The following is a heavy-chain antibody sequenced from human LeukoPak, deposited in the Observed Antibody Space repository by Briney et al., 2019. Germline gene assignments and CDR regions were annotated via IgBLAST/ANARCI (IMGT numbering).Heavy chain of an antibody. CDR3: AKEMVTHPWARGYLAYYMDV. V-gene: IGHV3-48*01. CDR2: ISSSSSTM. Sequence: QSGGSLRLSCAASGFTFSSYSMNWVRQAPGKGLERVSYISSSSSTMYYADSVKGRFTISRDNSKNTLYLQMNSLRAEDTAVYYCAKEMVTHPWARGYLAYYMDVWGKGTTVTVSS. CDR1: GFTFSSYS. J-gene: IGHJ6*03. D-gene: IGHD3-22*01.